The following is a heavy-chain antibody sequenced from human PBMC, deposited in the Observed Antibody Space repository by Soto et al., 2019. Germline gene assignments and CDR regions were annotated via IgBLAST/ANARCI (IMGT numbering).Heavy chain of an antibody. CDR2: IWYDGSNK. CDR3: ARDEADTFYYYYMDV. CDR1: GFTFSSYG. D-gene: IGHD3-16*01. Sequence: GGSLRLSCAASGFTFSSYGMHWVRQAPGKGLEWVAVIWYDGSNKYYADSVKGRFTISRDNSKNTLYLQMNSLRAEDTAVYYCARDEADTFYYYYMDVWGKGTTVTVSS. V-gene: IGHV3-33*01. J-gene: IGHJ6*03.